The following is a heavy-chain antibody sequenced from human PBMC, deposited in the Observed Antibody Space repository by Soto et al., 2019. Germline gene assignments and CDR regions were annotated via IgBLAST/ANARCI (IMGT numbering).Heavy chain of an antibody. V-gene: IGHV4-31*03. CDR2: TSYSGST. CDR1: GGTTTSGGYY. Sequence: PSETLSLTCSVSGGTTTSGGYYWSWIRQHPGKGLEWIGCTSYSGSTYYNPSLKSRLTISLDTSKNQFSLKLSTVTAADTAVYYCARGSSSSYFNWFDPWGQGSLVTVS. J-gene: IGHJ5*02. D-gene: IGHD6-13*01. CDR3: ARGSSSSYFNWFDP.